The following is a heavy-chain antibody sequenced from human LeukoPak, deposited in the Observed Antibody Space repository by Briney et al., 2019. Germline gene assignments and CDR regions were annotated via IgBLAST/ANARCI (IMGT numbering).Heavy chain of an antibody. CDR3: AKDQEMATIARAFDI. V-gene: IGHV3-23*01. Sequence: PGGSLRLSCAASGFTFSSYAMSWVRQAPGKGLEWVSAISGSGGSTYYADSVKGRFTISRDNSKNTLYLQMNSLRAEDTAVYYCAKDQEMATIARAFDIWGQGTMVTVPS. D-gene: IGHD5-24*01. CDR1: GFTFSSYA. J-gene: IGHJ3*02. CDR2: ISGSGGST.